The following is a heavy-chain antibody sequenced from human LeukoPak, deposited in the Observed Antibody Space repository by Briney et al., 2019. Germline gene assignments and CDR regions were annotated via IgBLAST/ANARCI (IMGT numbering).Heavy chain of an antibody. J-gene: IGHJ5*02. V-gene: IGHV1-2*02. D-gene: IGHD3-10*01. CDR1: GYTFTGYY. CDR2: INPNSGGT. Sequence: ASVKVSCKASGYTFTGYYMHWVRQAPGQGLEWMGWINPNSGGTNYAQKFQGRVTMTRDTSISTAYMELSRLRSDDTAVYYCARAPCYYGSGSQTGDDWFDPWGQGTLVTVSS. CDR3: ARAPCYYGSGSQTGDDWFDP.